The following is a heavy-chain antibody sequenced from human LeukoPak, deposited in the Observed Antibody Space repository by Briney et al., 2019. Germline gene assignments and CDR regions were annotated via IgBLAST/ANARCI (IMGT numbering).Heavy chain of an antibody. CDR3: ARAEPPVWTVGIAAAGTSNWFDP. CDR1: GYTFTSYY. Sequence: RASVKVSCKASGYTFTSYYMHWVRQAPGQGLEWMGIINPSGGSTSYAQKFQGRVTMTRDMSTSTVYMELSSLRSEDTAVYYCARAEPPVWTVGIAAAGTSNWFDPWGQGTLVTVSS. V-gene: IGHV1-46*01. D-gene: IGHD6-13*01. J-gene: IGHJ5*02. CDR2: INPSGGST.